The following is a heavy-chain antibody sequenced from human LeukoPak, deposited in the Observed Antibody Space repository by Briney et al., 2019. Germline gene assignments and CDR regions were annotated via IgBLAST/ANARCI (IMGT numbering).Heavy chain of an antibody. Sequence: ASVKVSCKASGYTFTSYDINWVRQATGQGLEWMGWMNPNSGNTGYAQKFQGRVTMTRNTSISTAYMELSSLRSEDTAVYYCGRGRGGWGRLGGRRWYYFDYWGQGTLVTVSS. D-gene: IGHD3-10*01. CDR3: GRGRGGWGRLGGRRWYYFDY. CDR2: MNPNSGNT. V-gene: IGHV1-8*01. CDR1: GYTFTSYD. J-gene: IGHJ4*02.